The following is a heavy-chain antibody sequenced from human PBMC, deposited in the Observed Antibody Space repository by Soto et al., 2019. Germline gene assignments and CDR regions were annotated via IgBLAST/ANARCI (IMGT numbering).Heavy chain of an antibody. J-gene: IGHJ4*02. CDR3: VRDVRGLTSYDYFDY. CDR2: VNPYNGNT. CDR1: GYSFITYA. D-gene: IGHD3-16*01. Sequence: QVHLVQSGGEVRKPGASVKVSCKASGYSFITYAVSWVRQAPGQGLEWMGWVNPYNGNTNYAQNFQGRVTMTTDTSTSTAYMELRNLRSDDAAVYYCVRDVRGLTSYDYFDYWGQGTQVTVSS. V-gene: IGHV1-18*01.